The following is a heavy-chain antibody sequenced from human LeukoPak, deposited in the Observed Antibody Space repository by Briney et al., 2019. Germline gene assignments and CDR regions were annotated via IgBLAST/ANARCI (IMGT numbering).Heavy chain of an antibody. J-gene: IGHJ4*02. D-gene: IGHD4-17*01. CDR3: ARAYGDSYYFDY. V-gene: IGHV4-4*02. Sequence: SGTLSLTCGVSGGSISSTNWWSWVRQPPGKGLEWIGEIYHGGSTNFNLSLKSRVTILVDKSKNQFSLKMTSVTAADTAVYYCARAYGDSYYFDYWGQGTLVTVSS. CDR1: GGSISSTNW. CDR2: IYHGGST.